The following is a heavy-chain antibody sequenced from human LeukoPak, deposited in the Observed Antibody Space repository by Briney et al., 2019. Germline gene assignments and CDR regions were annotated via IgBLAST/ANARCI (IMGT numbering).Heavy chain of an antibody. V-gene: IGHV1-18*01. D-gene: IGHD3-22*01. CDR2: ISAYNGIT. J-gene: IGHJ4*02. CDR3: ARGELYYYDSSGYSGGDY. Sequence: ASVKVSCKASGYTFTSYGISWVRQAPGQGLEWMGWISAYNGITNYAQKLQGRVTMTTDTSTSTAYMELRSLRSDDTAVYYCARGELYYYDSSGYSGGDYWGQGTLVTVSS. CDR1: GYTFTSYG.